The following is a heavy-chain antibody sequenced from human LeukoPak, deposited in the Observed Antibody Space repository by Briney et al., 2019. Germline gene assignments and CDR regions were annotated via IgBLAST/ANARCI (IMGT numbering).Heavy chain of an antibody. CDR2: INPNSGGT. D-gene: IGHD1-26*01. J-gene: IGHJ4*02. CDR3: ARVEWELGPYYFDY. CDR1: GYTFTGYY. Sequence: ASVKVSCKASGYTFTGYYMHWVRQAPGQGLEWMGWINPNSGGTNYAQKFQGRVTMTRDTSISTAYMELSRLRSDDTAVYYCARVEWELGPYYFDYWGQGALVTVSS. V-gene: IGHV1-2*02.